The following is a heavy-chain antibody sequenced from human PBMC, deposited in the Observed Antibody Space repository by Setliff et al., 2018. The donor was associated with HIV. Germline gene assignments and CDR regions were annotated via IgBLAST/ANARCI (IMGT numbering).Heavy chain of an antibody. CDR1: GYTFNGYY. V-gene: IGHV1-2*02. CDR2: INPNSGGT. D-gene: IGHD3-3*01. Sequence: ASVKVSCKASGYTFNGYYMHWVRQAPGQGLEWMGWINPNSGGTNYAQKFRGRVTMTRDTSINTAHMYLSSLRSDDTAIYFCARGTDFWSGSSNFDYWGQGTQVTVSS. J-gene: IGHJ4*02. CDR3: ARGTDFWSGSSNFDY.